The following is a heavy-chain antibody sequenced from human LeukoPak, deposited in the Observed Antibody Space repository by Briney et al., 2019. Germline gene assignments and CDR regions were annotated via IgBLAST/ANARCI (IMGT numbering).Heavy chain of an antibody. CDR3: ATSIVGLTYDEHFQH. CDR2: IFNGGST. J-gene: IGHJ1*01. D-gene: IGHD1-26*01. Sequence: GGSLRLSCAASGFAVSSNHMNWVRKAPGKGLEWVSVIFNGGSTYYADSVKGRFTISRDNSKNTLYLQMNSLGAEDTAVYYCATSIVGLTYDEHFQHWGQGTLVTVSS. CDR1: GFAVSSNH. V-gene: IGHV3-53*01.